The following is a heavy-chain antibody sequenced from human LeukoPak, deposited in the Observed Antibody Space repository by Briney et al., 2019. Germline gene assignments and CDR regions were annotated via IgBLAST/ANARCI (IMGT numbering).Heavy chain of an antibody. CDR2: ISSSSSYI. CDR1: GFTFSTYS. Sequence: GGPLRLSCAASGFTFSTYSMNWARQAPGKGLEWVSSISSSSSYIYYADSVKGRFTISRDNAKNSLYLQMNSLRAEDTAVYYCAREVMVRGEYGFDYWGQGTLVTVSS. J-gene: IGHJ4*02. CDR3: AREVMVRGEYGFDY. D-gene: IGHD3-10*01. V-gene: IGHV3-21*01.